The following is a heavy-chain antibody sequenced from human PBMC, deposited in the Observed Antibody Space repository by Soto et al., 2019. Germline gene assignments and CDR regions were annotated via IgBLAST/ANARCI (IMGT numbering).Heavy chain of an antibody. Sequence: QVPLVQSGAEVKKPGASVKVSCEASGYTFTSYGISWVRQAPGQGLEWMGWISAYNGNTNYAQKLQGRVTMTTDTSTSTAYMELRSLRSDDTAVYYCARDPLSSAPYYYYYMDVWGNGPKVTFAS. J-gene: IGHJ6*03. V-gene: IGHV1-18*01. CDR2: ISAYNGNT. CDR1: GYTFTSYG. CDR3: ARDPLSSAPYYYYYMDV. D-gene: IGHD3-16*02.